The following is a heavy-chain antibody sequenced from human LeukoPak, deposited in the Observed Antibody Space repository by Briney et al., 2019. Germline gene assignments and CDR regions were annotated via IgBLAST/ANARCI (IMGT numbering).Heavy chain of an antibody. D-gene: IGHD5-24*01. CDR2: INHSGST. V-gene: IGHV4-34*01. CDR1: GGSFSGYY. Sequence: SETLSLTCAVYGGSFSGYYWSWIRQPPGKGLEWIGEINHSGSTNYNPSLKSRVTISVDTSKNQFSLKLSSVTAADTAVYYCARVEVANTLDYWGQGTLVTVSS. J-gene: IGHJ4*02. CDR3: ARVEVANTLDY.